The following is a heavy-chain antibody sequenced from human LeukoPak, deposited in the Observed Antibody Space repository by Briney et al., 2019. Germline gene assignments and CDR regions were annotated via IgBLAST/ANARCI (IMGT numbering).Heavy chain of an antibody. CDR1: GFTFSGFE. Sequence: GGSLRLSCAASGFTFSGFEMNWVRQAPGKGLEWVSYISSSGSTRYYADSVEGRFTVPRDNAKNSLYLQMNSLRAEDTAVYYCARDPVNCGGDCYQAWGQGTLVTVSS. D-gene: IGHD2-21*02. CDR2: ISSSGSTR. J-gene: IGHJ5*02. CDR3: ARDPVNCGGDCYQA. V-gene: IGHV3-48*03.